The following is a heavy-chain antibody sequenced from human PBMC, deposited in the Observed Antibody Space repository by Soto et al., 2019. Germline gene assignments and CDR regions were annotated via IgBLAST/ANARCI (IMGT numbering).Heavy chain of an antibody. CDR2: ISTYNGNT. CDR3: ARGGVKVRGVIITGDAFDI. D-gene: IGHD3-10*01. Sequence: ASVKVSCKASGYTFTSYGSSWVRQAPGQGLERMGWISTYNGNTNYAQKLQGRVTMTTDTSTSTAYMELRSLRSDDTAVYYCARGGVKVRGVIITGDAFDIWGQGTMVTVSS. V-gene: IGHV1-18*01. J-gene: IGHJ3*02. CDR1: GYTFTSYG.